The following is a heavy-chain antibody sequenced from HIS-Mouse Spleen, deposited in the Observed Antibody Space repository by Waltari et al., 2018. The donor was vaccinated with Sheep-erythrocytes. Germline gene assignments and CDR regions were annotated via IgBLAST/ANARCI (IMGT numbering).Heavy chain of an antibody. D-gene: IGHD3-3*01. Sequence: QLQLQESGPGLVKPSETLSLTCTVSGGSISSSSYYWGWIRQPPGKGLEWIGSIYYSERTYYNPALKSRVTISGDTSKSQFSLKLSSVTAADTAVYYCARDEGTYYDFWSGYPPSYYFDYWGQGTLVTVSS. CDR1: GGSISSSSYY. CDR2: IYYSERT. J-gene: IGHJ4*02. V-gene: IGHV4-39*07. CDR3: ARDEGTYYDFWSGYPPSYYFDY.